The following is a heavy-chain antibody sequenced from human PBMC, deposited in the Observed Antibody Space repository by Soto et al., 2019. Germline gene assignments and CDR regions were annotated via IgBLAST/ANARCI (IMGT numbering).Heavy chain of an antibody. J-gene: IGHJ4*02. CDR1: GFTFSSYG. CDR3: AKDLSWSGGPIDY. D-gene: IGHD2-15*01. CDR2: ISYDGDNK. Sequence: GGSLRRSCVASGFTFSSYGMHWVRQAPGKGLEWVAVISYDGDNKYYADSVKGRFTISRDNSRNTLYLQMNSLRTEDTAVYYCAKDLSWSGGPIDYWGQGTLVTVSS. V-gene: IGHV3-30*18.